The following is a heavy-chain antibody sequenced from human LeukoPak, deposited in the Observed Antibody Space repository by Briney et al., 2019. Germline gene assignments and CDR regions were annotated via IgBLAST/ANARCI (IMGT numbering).Heavy chain of an antibody. CDR1: GFSFSSCS. Sequence: GGSLRLSCAASGFSFSSCSMNWVRQAPGKGLEWISYISTSSGFISYADSVKGRFTISRDNAKNSLYLQMNSLRAEDTAVYYCARGAFNTSPDYWGQGILVTVSS. CDR3: ARGAFNTSPDY. V-gene: IGHV3-21*05. J-gene: IGHJ4*02. D-gene: IGHD2-2*01. CDR2: ISTSSGFI.